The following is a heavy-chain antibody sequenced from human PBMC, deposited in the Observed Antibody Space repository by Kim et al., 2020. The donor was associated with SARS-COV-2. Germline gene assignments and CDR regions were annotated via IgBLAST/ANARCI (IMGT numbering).Heavy chain of an antibody. J-gene: IGHJ6*01. CDR2: ISYDGSNK. CDR3: AKGGHCSSTSCFYYYYG. Sequence: GGSLRLSCAASGFTFSSYGMHWVRQAPGKGLEWVAVISYDGSNKYYADSVKGRFTISRDNSKNTLYLQMNSLRAEDTAVYYCAKGGHCSSTSCFYYYYG. V-gene: IGHV3-30*18. D-gene: IGHD2-2*01. CDR1: GFTFSSYG.